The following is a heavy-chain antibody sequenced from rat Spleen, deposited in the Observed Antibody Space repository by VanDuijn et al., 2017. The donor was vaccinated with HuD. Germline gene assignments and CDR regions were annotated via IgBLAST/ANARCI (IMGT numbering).Heavy chain of an antibody. CDR1: GFTFSDYY. J-gene: IGHJ2*01. CDR2: ISYEGTST. D-gene: IGHD5-1*01. Sequence: EVQLVESGGGLVQPGRSLKLSCEASGFTFSDYYMAWVRQAPKKGLEWVASISYEGTSTYYGDSVKGRFTISRDNAKSTLYLQMNSLRSEDTATYYCTSNWSDYWGQGVMVTVSS. V-gene: IGHV5-22*01. CDR3: TSNWSDY.